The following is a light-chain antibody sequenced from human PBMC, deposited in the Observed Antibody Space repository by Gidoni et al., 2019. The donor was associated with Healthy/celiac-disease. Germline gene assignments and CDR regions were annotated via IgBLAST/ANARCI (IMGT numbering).Light chain of an antibody. J-gene: IGKJ1*01. CDR1: QSVSSN. Sequence: EIVMTQSPATLSVSPGERATLSCRASQSVSSNLAWYQQKPGQAPRLLIYGASTRATGIPARFSGSGSRTEFTLTISSLQSEDFAVYYCQQYNNWPRTFGQGKRWKSN. V-gene: IGKV3-15*01. CDR2: GAS. CDR3: QQYNNWPRT.